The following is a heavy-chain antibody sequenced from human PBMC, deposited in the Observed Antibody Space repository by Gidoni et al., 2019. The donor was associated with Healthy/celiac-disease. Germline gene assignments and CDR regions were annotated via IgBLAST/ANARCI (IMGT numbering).Heavy chain of an antibody. CDR1: GFTFSSYA. J-gene: IGHJ4*02. D-gene: IGHD5-12*01. V-gene: IGHV3-23*01. Sequence: VPLLESGGGLVQPGGSLRLSCAASGFTFSSYATSWVRQAPGKGLEWVSAISGSGGSTYYADSVKGRFTISRDNSKNTLYLQMNSLRAEDTAVYYCANGEMATITSYFDYWGQGNLVTVSS. CDR3: ANGEMATITSYFDY. CDR2: ISGSGGST.